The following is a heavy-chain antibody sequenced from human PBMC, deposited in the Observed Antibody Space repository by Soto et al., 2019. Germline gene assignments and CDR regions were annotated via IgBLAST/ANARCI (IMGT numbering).Heavy chain of an antibody. CDR3: ARVRATVVYDAFDI. D-gene: IGHD4-17*01. CDR2: IYDSGST. CDR1: GGSISNYY. V-gene: IGHV4-59*01. Sequence: SDTLSLTFTFSGGSISNYYWSWIRQPPGKGLEWIGYIYDSGSTNYNPSLKSRVTISVDTSKNQFSLKLSSVTAADTVVYYCARVRATVVYDAFDIWGQGTMVTVS. J-gene: IGHJ3*02.